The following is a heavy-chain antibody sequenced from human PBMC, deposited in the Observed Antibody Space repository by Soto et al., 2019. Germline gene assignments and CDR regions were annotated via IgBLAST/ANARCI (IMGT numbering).Heavy chain of an antibody. CDR1: GESISRSSYF. V-gene: IGHV4-39*01. CDR3: AINEYTYDPYYFDY. J-gene: IGHJ4*02. Sequence: PSETLSLTCTVSGESISRSSYFWGWIRQSPGKGLEWIGNIYSSGGTSYNPSLRSRVTISVDTSKNQFSLKLNSVIAADTAVYYCAINEYTYDPYYFDYWGQGALVTVSS. D-gene: IGHD3-16*01. CDR2: IYSSGGT.